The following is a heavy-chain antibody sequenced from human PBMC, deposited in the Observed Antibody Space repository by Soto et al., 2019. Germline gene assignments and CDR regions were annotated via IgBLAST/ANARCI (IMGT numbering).Heavy chain of an antibody. Sequence: QVQLVGSGGGVVQPGRSLRLSCAASGFTFRNYAMHWVRQAPGKGLEWVAVISFDGSNKYYADSVKGRFTISRDNSKNTLYLQMNSLRAEDTAVFYCARVIGRDGYNYPDYWGQGTLVTDSS. CDR2: ISFDGSNK. V-gene: IGHV3-30-3*01. J-gene: IGHJ4*02. D-gene: IGHD1-1*01. CDR3: ARVIGRDGYNYPDY. CDR1: GFTFRNYA.